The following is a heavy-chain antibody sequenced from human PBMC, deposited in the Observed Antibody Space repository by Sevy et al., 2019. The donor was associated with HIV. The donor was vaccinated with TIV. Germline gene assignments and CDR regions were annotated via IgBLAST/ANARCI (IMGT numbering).Heavy chain of an antibody. CDR2: IIPLVNIT. CDR3: ARAAQKATIVDAFDI. J-gene: IGHJ3*02. CDR1: GGTFSSYA. V-gene: IGHV1-69*10. Sequence: ASVKVSCKTSGGTFSSYAFSWVRQAPGQGLEWRGGIIPLVNITDDAQKFQGRVTITADKSTSTAYMELSSLRSEDTAVYYCARAAQKATIVDAFDIWGHGTMVTVSS. D-gene: IGHD5-12*01.